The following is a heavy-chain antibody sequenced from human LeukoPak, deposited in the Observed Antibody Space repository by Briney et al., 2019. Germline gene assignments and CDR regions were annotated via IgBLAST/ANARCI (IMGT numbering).Heavy chain of an antibody. Sequence: SETLSLTCAVYGGSFSGYYWSWIRQPPGKGLEWIGYIYYSGSTNYNPSLKSRVTISVDTSKNQSSLKLSSVTAADTAVYYCARSPRGSYYDFWRPRDYFDYWGQGTLVTVSS. CDR1: GGSFSGYY. D-gene: IGHD3-3*01. CDR2: IYYSGST. CDR3: ARSPRGSYYDFWRPRDYFDY. J-gene: IGHJ4*02. V-gene: IGHV4-59*12.